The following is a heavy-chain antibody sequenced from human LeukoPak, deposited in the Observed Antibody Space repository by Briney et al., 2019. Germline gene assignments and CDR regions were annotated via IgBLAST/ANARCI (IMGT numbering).Heavy chain of an antibody. J-gene: IGHJ4*02. CDR1: GYTFTSYY. Sequence: ASVKVSCKASGYTFTSYYMHWVRQAPGQGLEWMGIINPSGGSTSYAQKFQGRVTMTRDTSTSTVYMEQSSLRSEDTAVYYCARLRSYNFWSGYDLDYWGQGTLVTVSS. D-gene: IGHD3-3*01. V-gene: IGHV1-46*01. CDR3: ARLRSYNFWSGYDLDY. CDR2: INPSGGST.